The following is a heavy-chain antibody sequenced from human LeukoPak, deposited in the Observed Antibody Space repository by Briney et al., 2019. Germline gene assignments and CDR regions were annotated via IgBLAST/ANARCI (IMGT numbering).Heavy chain of an antibody. D-gene: IGHD6-19*01. J-gene: IGHJ5*02. V-gene: IGHV4-38-2*02. CDR1: GYSISSGYY. CDR2: IYHSGST. Sequence: KSSETLSLTCTVSGYSISSGYYWGWIRQPPGKGLEWIGSIYHSGSTNYNPSLKSRVTISVDTSKNQFSLKLSSVTAADTAVYCCARHRGYSSGWYRRSTYNWFDPWGQGTLVTVSS. CDR3: ARHRGYSSGWYRRSTYNWFDP.